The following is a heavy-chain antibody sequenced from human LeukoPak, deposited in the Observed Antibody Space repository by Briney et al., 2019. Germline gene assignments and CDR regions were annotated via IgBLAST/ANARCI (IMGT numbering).Heavy chain of an antibody. CDR2: IANDGKDK. CDR1: GFTFSRYG. J-gene: IGHJ4*02. CDR3: AKDQQVGAAAYYFDS. V-gene: IGHV3-30*18. D-gene: IGHD6-13*01. Sequence: PGGSLRLSCAASGFTFSRYGLHWVRQAPGKGLEWVAVIANDGKDKKYADSVKGRLTISRDNSKSTLYLQVNSLRGEDTAVYYCAKDQQVGAAAYYFDSWGQGTLVTVSS.